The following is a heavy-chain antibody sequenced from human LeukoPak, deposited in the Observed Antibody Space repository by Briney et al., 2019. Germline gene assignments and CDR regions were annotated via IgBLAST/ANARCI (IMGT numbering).Heavy chain of an antibody. D-gene: IGHD3-10*01. CDR3: ASLYYYGSGSSLV. CDR2: IIPIFGTA. Sequence: SVKVSCKASGGTFSSYAISWVRQAPGQGLEWMGRIIPIFGTANYAQKFQGRVTITTDESTSTAYMELSSLRSEDTAVYCCASLYYYGSGSSLVWGQGTLVTVSS. J-gene: IGHJ4*02. CDR1: GGTFSSYA. V-gene: IGHV1-69*05.